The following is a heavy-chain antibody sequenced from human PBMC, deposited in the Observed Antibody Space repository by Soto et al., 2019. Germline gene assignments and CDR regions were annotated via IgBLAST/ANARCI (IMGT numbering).Heavy chain of an antibody. J-gene: IGHJ1*01. CDR2: LCFSGNT. V-gene: IGHV4-4*07. Sequence: SETLSLTCSVSGDSISDYCWNWIRQPAGGGLEWIGRLCFSGNTDYNPSLESRVTVSVDTSKNQFSLNLSSVTAADMAFYYCASASQRCALLPEVCHEYWGQGTLVTVCS. D-gene: IGHD4-17*01. CDR3: ASASQRCALLPEVCHEY. CDR1: GDSISDYC.